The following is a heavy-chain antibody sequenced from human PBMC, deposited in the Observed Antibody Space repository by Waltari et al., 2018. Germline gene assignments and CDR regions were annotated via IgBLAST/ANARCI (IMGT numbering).Heavy chain of an antibody. CDR1: GFTFSSYA. Sequence: EVQLLESGGGLVQPGGSLRLSCAASGFTFSSYAMSWVRQAPGKGLEWVLAMSVGGVSTYYADSVKGRFTISRDNSKNTLYLQMNSLRAEDTAVYYCATFSSSWSYYYYGMDVWGQGTTVTVSS. V-gene: IGHV3-23*01. CDR2: MSVGGVST. CDR3: ATFSSSWSYYYYGMDV. D-gene: IGHD6-13*01. J-gene: IGHJ6*02.